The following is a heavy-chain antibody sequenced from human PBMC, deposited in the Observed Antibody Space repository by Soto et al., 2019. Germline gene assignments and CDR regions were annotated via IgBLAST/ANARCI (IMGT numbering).Heavy chain of an antibody. D-gene: IGHD3-16*01. CDR1: GFTFSTYA. V-gene: IGHV3-23*01. CDR3: AKPRRDVSRGGLDY. J-gene: IGHJ4*02. Sequence: VQLLESGGGLVQPGGSLRLSCAASGFTFSTYAMNWVRQAPGKGLEWVATMSHTGGITYYADSVKGRFTISRDKSKDTLYLQMNCLRAEDTAVYYCAKPRRDVSRGGLDYWGQGTLVTVSS. CDR2: MSHTGGIT.